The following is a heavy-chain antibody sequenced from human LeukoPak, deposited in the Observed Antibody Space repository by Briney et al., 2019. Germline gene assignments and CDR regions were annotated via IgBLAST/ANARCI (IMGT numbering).Heavy chain of an antibody. CDR2: IWYDASNK. D-gene: IGHD1-7*01. CDR1: GFTFSSFG. J-gene: IGHJ5*02. Sequence: PGGSLRLSCAASGFTFSSFGMHWVRQAPGKGLEWVAVIWYDASNKYYADSVKGPFTISRDNSKNTLYLQMNSLRDDDTAVYYCVRGVGVSRFNYLDPWGQGTLVIVSS. V-gene: IGHV3-33*01. CDR3: VRGVGVSRFNYLDP.